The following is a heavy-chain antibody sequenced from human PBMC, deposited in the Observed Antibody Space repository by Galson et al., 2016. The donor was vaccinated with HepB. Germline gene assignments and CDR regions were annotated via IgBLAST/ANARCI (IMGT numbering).Heavy chain of an antibody. V-gene: IGHV1-18*04. Sequence: SVKVSCKASGYTFRSYGISWVRQAPGQGLEWMGWISAYDGAPKYAQKFQGRVTMTTDTSTSTAYMELRRLRSDDTAMNYCGRTHSSGWYAGDKWGQGTLVTVSS. CDR1: GYTFRSYG. D-gene: IGHD6-13*01. CDR2: ISAYDGAP. J-gene: IGHJ4*02. CDR3: GRTHSSGWYAGDK.